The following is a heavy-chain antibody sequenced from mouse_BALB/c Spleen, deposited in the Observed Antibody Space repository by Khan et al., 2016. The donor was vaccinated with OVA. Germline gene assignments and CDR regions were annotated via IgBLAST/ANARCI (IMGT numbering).Heavy chain of an antibody. Sequence: EVKLEESGPGLVKPSQSLSLTCTVTGYSITSDYAWNWIRQFPGNKLEWMGYITYSGCTSYHPSLKSRISITRDTSKNQFFLRLNSVTTEDSATYYCAGWFAYWGQGTLVTVS. CDR3: AGWFAY. J-gene: IGHJ3*01. V-gene: IGHV3-2*02. CDR1: GYSITSDYA. CDR2: ITYSGCT.